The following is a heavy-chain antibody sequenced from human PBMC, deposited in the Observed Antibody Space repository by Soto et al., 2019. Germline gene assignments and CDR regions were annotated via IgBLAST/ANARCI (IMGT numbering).Heavy chain of an antibody. CDR3: ASSSSGYGHSDY. D-gene: IGHD3-22*01. CDR1: VFTFSSYW. J-gene: IGHJ4*02. V-gene: IGHV3-7*01. Sequence: PGWSLRLSCEASVFTFSSYWMSWFRQAPGKGLEWVANIKQDGSEKYYVDSVKGRFTISRDNAKNSLYLQMNSLRAEDTAVYYCASSSSGYGHSDYWGQGTLVTVSS. CDR2: IKQDGSEK.